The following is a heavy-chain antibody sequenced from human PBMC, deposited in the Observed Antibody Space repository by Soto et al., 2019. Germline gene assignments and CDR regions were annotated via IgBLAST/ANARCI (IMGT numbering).Heavy chain of an antibody. CDR1: DSSISNDTW. V-gene: IGHV4-28*01. CDR3: ATKDNGKYFFDY. CDR2: IHHTGFT. Sequence: SETLSLRCVVSDSSISNDTWWVWIRQPPGKGLEWIAYIHHTGFTYSKPSLKSRLTMSVDTSKNQFSLKLSSVTAVDTAVYYCATKDNGKYFFDYWGQGTLVTVSS. D-gene: IGHD1-26*01. J-gene: IGHJ4*02.